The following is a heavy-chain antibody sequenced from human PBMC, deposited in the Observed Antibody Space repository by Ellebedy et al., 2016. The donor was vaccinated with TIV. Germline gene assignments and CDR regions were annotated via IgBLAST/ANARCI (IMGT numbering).Heavy chain of an antibody. CDR3: ARSRYFDWLFDY. Sequence: PGGSLRLSCAASGFTFSDYAMHWVRQAPGKGLEWVALISYDGSNKYYADSVKGRFTISRDNSKNTLFLQMNSLRPEDTAVYYCARSRYFDWLFDYWGQGTLVTVSS. J-gene: IGHJ4*02. CDR2: ISYDGSNK. CDR1: GFTFSDYA. V-gene: IGHV3-30*04. D-gene: IGHD3-9*01.